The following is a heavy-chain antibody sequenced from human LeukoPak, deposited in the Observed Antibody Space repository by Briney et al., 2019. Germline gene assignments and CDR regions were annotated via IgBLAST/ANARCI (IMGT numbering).Heavy chain of an antibody. CDR1: GFILSNHG. CDR3: VRDLSSWSLWFDP. D-gene: IGHD3-9*01. V-gene: IGHV3-33*01. Sequence: GGSLRLSCVASGFILSNHGMHWVRQAPGKGLEWVAGLDFDAIRLYYADSLEGRFTISRDTSKNTLYLQMNSLSGEDTAVYYCVRDLSSWSLWFDPWGQGTLVTVSS. J-gene: IGHJ5*02. CDR2: LDFDAIRL.